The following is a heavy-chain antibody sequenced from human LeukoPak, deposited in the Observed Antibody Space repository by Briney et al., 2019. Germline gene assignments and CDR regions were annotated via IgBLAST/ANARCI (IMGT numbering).Heavy chain of an antibody. D-gene: IGHD3-22*01. V-gene: IGHV3-7*01. CDR2: IREDGSEK. CDR3: ARDLWLGQRGLFYFEY. Sequence: GGSLRLSCAAFGFTFRRHWMSWVRQAPGKGPEWVANIREDGSEKFYVNSVKGRFTISRDNAKNSLYLQMNSLTVDDTAVYYCARDLWLGQRGLFYFEYWGQGTPVTVAS. CDR1: GFTFRRHW. J-gene: IGHJ4*02.